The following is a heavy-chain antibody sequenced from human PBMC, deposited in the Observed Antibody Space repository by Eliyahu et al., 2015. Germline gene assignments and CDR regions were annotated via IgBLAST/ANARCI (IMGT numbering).Heavy chain of an antibody. CDR1: GLTFSNYA. J-gene: IGHJ4*02. V-gene: IGHV3-23*04. Sequence: EVQLVESGGGLVQPGGSLRLSCAXSGLTFSNYAMXWVRQAPGKGLEWVSGISGGGSTYYAASVKGRFTISRDNSKNTLYLQMNGLRAEDAAVYYCAKETGLYSNTPFDYWGQGTLVTVSS. D-gene: IGHD6-19*01. CDR2: ISGGGST. CDR3: AKETGLYSNTPFDY.